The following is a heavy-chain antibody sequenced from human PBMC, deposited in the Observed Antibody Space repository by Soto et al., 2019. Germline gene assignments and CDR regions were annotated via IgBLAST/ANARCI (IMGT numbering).Heavy chain of an antibody. V-gene: IGHV4-34*01. D-gene: IGHD1-26*01. J-gene: IGHJ4*02. Sequence: QVQLQQWGAGLLKPSETLSLTCAVYGGSFSGYYWSWIRQPPGKGLEWIGEINHSGSTNYNPSRKSRVTISVDTSKNQFALKLSSVTAADTAVYYCARGRARNFDDWGQGTLVTVSS. CDR2: INHSGST. CDR1: GGSFSGYY. CDR3: ARGRARNFDD.